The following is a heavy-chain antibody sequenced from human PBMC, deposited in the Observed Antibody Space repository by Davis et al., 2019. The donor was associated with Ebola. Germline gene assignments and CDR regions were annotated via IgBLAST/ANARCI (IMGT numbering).Heavy chain of an antibody. CDR3: ARGGYGDYHTDY. CDR2: LSGSGGNT. V-gene: IGHV3-23*01. Sequence: PGGSLRLSCTASGFTFSNYAMSWVRQAPGKGLEWVSTLSGSGGNTYYADSVKGRFTISRDNAKNSLYLQMNSLRAEDTAVYYCARGGYGDYHTDYWGQGTLVTVSS. CDR1: GFTFSNYA. D-gene: IGHD4-17*01. J-gene: IGHJ4*02.